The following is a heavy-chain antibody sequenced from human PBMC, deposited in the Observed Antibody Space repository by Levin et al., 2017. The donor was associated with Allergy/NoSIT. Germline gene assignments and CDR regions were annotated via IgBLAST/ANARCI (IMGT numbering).Heavy chain of an antibody. CDR3: ARVPYVYYYYGMDV. CDR1: GFTFSSYA. Sequence: QSGGSLRLSCAASGFTFSSYAMHWVRQAPGKGLEWVAVISYDGSNKYYADSVKGRFTISRDNSKNTLYLQMNSLRAEDTAVYYCARVPYVYYYYGMDVWGQGTTVTVSS. CDR2: ISYDGSNK. V-gene: IGHV3-30-3*01. D-gene: IGHD3-16*01. J-gene: IGHJ6*02.